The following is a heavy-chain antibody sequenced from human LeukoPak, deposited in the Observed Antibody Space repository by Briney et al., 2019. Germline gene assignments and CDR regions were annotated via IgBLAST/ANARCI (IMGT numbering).Heavy chain of an antibody. J-gene: IGHJ4*02. V-gene: IGHV3-48*03. Sequence: GGSLRLSCAASGFIFSNYEMNWVRHTPGQGLEWVSYISDHGKSRNYVDSVKGRFAISRDNAKNSLYLQMNSLRVEDTAVYFCARARIAAPLLDYWGQGSLVTVSS. CDR1: GFIFSNYE. D-gene: IGHD6-13*01. CDR3: ARARIAAPLLDY. CDR2: ISDHGKSR.